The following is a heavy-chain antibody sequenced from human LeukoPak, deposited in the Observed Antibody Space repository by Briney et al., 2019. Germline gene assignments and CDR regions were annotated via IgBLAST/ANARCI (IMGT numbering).Heavy chain of an antibody. J-gene: IGHJ4*02. Sequence: SVKVSCQASGGTFISYAISWVRQAPGQGLEWMGGIIPIFGTANYAQKFQGRVTITADESTSTAYMELSSLRSEDTAVYYCARSPPTTVVTKYYFDYWGQGTLVTVSP. CDR3: ARSPPTTVVTKYYFDY. CDR1: GGTFISYA. CDR2: IIPIFGTA. D-gene: IGHD4-23*01. V-gene: IGHV1-69*13.